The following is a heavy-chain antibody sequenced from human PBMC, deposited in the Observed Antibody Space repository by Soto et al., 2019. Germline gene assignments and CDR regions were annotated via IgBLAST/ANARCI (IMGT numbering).Heavy chain of an antibody. D-gene: IGHD1-1*01. J-gene: IGHJ5*02. V-gene: IGHV4-30-4*01. CDR2: IYFRGNT. Sequence: PSETLSLTCAVSGGSVSSGDYYWSWIRQPPGKGREWIGYIYFRGNTYYNPSLRRRVTISLDTSKNQFSLNLSSVTAADPAVYYCARVPREREPTAWFSPWGKGTMAPVS. CDR1: GGSVSSGDYY. CDR3: ARVPREREPTAWFSP.